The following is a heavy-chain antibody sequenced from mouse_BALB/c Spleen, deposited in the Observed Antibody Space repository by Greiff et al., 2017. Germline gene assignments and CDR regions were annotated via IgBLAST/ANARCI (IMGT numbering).Heavy chain of an antibody. CDR1: GFTFSSYT. CDR2: ISSGGSYT. CDR3: TRDTVVARGALDY. J-gene: IGHJ4*01. D-gene: IGHD1-1*01. Sequence: EVKLMESGGGLVKPGGSLKLSCAASGFTFSSYTMSWVRQTPEKRLEWVATISSGGSYTYYPDSVKGRFTISRDNATNTLYLQMSSLKSEDTAMYYCTRDTVVARGALDYWGQGTSVTVSS. V-gene: IGHV5-6-4*01.